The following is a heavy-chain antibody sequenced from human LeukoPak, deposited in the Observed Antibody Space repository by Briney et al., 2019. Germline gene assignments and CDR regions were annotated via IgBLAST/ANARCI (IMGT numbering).Heavy chain of an antibody. D-gene: IGHD3-22*01. J-gene: IGHJ4*02. CDR3: ATDLYYYDSSGYGY. CDR1: GYTLTELS. V-gene: IGHV1-24*01. CDR2: FDPEDGET. Sequence: AASVKVSCKVSGYTLTELSMHWVRQAPGKRLEWMGGFDPEDGETIYAQKFQGRVTMTEDTSTDTAYMELSSLRSEDTAVYYCATDLYYYDSSGYGYWGQGTLVTVSS.